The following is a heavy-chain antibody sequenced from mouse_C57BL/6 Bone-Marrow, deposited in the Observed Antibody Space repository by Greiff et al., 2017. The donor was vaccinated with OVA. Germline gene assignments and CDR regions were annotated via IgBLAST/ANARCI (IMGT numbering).Heavy chain of an antibody. J-gene: IGHJ3*01. CDR1: FFSLTSYG. Sequence: QVQLQQSGPGLVQPSKSRARHSTVSFFSLTSYGVHWVRQSPGKGLEWLVVIWRGGSTDYTAAFMYRLSITKDNSKSQVFFKMNSLQADDTAIYYCAKGVAYWGQGTLVTVSA. V-gene: IGHV2-5*01. CDR2: IWRGGST. CDR3: AKGVAY.